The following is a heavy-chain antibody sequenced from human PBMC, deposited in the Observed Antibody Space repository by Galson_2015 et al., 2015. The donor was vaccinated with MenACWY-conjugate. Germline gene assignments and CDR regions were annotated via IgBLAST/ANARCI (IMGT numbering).Heavy chain of an antibody. CDR1: GGSISSYY. D-gene: IGHD5-12*01. Sequence: SETLSLTCTVSGGSISSYYWSWIRQPPGKGLEWIGYIFYSGTTNYNPSLKSRITISVDTSKDQFSLNLSSVTAADTAVYYCARDGYSGYAFDIWGQGTMVTVSS. J-gene: IGHJ3*02. V-gene: IGHV4-59*01. CDR2: IFYSGTT. CDR3: ARDGYSGYAFDI.